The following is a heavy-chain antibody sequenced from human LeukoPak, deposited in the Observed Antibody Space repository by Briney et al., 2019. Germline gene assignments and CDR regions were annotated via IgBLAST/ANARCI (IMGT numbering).Heavy chain of an antibody. CDR3: ARDSALAQAVMFGY. J-gene: IGHJ4*02. Sequence: SETLSLTCTVSGYSISSGYYWGWIRQPPGKGLEWTGSIDHSGSTYYNPSLKSRITISVDTSKNQFSLKLSSVTAADTAVYYCARDSALAQAVMFGYWGQGTLVTVSS. CDR2: IDHSGST. CDR1: GYSISSGYY. V-gene: IGHV4-38-2*02. D-gene: IGHD6-19*01.